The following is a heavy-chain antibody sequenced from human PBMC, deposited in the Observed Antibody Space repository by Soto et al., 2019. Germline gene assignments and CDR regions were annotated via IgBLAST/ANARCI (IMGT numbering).Heavy chain of an antibody. V-gene: IGHV1-46*01. D-gene: IGHD2-8*01. CDR1: GYTFTSYY. Sequence: ASVKVSCKASGYTFTSYYMHWVRQAHGQGLEWMGIINPSGGSTSYAQKFQGRVTMTRDTSTSTVYMELSSLRSEDTAVYYCARDIVLMVYASSDSVMAVWGKGTTVPVSP. CDR3: ARDIVLMVYASSDSVMAV. CDR2: INPSGGST. J-gene: IGHJ6*04.